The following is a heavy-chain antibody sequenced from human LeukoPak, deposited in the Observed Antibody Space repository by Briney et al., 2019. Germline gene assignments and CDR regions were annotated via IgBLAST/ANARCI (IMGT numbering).Heavy chain of an antibody. CDR2: ISYDGSNK. V-gene: IGHV3-30-3*02. CDR3: AKIWGLEDY. J-gene: IGHJ4*02. CDR1: GFTFSSYA. Sequence: GGSLRLSCAASGFTFSSYAMSWVRQAPGKGLEWVAVISYDGSNKYYADSVKGRFTISRDNSKNTLCLQMNSLRAEDTAVYYCAKIWGLEDYWGQGTLVTVSS. D-gene: IGHD7-27*01.